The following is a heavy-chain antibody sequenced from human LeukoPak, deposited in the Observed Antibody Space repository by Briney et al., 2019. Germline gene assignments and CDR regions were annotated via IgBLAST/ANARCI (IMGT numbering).Heavy chain of an antibody. J-gene: IGHJ4*02. V-gene: IGHV3-23*03. CDR2: IDGGGST. D-gene: IGHD6-6*01. CDR1: GFTFSSYA. CDR3: ARGGGSIAVADF. Sequence: GGSLGLSCAASGFTFSSYAMSWVRQAPGKGLEWVSVIDGGGSTYYADSVKGRFTISRDKSKNTLYFQMNSLRVEDTAVYYCARGGGSIAVADFWGQGTLVTVSS.